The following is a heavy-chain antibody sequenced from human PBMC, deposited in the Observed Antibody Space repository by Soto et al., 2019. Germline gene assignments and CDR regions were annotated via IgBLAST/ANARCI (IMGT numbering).Heavy chain of an antibody. CDR2: IKSKTDGGTT. D-gene: IGHD2-21*02. J-gene: IGHJ3*02. V-gene: IGHV3-15*01. CDR3: TTTPLAYCGGDCSLYAFDI. Sequence: TGGSLRLSCAASGFTFSNAWMSWVRQAPGKGLEWVGRIKSKTDGGTTDYAAPVKGRFTISRDDSKNTLYLQMNSLKTEDTAVYYCTTTPLAYCGGDCSLYAFDIWGQGTMVTVSS. CDR1: GFTFSNAW.